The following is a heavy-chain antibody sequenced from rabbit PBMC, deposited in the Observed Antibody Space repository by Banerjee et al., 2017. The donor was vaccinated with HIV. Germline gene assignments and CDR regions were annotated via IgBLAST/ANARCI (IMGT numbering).Heavy chain of an antibody. D-gene: IGHD8-1*01. CDR2: IDTNDGDT. CDR3: ARDAGSGPYIDGYFNL. Sequence: LEESGGGLVKPGGTLTLTCTVSGFSFSSNWICWVRQAPGKGLEWIACIDTNDGDTDYANWPKGRFTISKTSSTTVTLQMTSVTVADTATYFCARDAGSGPYIDGYFNLWGPGTLVTVS. J-gene: IGHJ4*01. CDR1: GFSFSSNW. V-gene: IGHV1S45*01.